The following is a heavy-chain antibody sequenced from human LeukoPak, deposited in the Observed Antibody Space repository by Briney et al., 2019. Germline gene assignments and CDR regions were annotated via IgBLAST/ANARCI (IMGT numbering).Heavy chain of an antibody. V-gene: IGHV3-64*04. CDR1: GFTFSAYA. D-gene: IGHD1-1*01. J-gene: IGHJ4*02. CDR2: ISSNGGSS. Sequence: GGSLRLSCSASGFTFSAYAMYWVRQAPGKGLEYVSGISSNGGSSFYADSVKGRFTISRDNSKNTLYLQMNSLRAEDTALYYCAERAPYYFDYWGQGTLVPVS. CDR3: AERAPYYFDY.